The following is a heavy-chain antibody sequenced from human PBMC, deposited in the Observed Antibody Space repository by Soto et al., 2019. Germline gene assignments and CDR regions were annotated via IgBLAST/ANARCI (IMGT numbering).Heavy chain of an antibody. CDR3: ARGLAGARRADY. V-gene: IGHV4-34*01. Sequence: SETLSLTCAVYGGSFSGYYWSWIRQPPGKGLEWIGEINHSGSTNYNPSLKSRVTISVDTSKNQFSLKLSSVTAADTAVYYCARGLAGARRADYWGQGTLVTVSS. CDR1: GGSFSGYY. D-gene: IGHD1-26*01. CDR2: INHSGST. J-gene: IGHJ4*02.